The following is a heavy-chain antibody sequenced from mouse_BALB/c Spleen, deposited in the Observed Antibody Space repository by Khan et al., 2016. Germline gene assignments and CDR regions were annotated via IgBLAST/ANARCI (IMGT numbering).Heavy chain of an antibody. CDR1: GFSLTSYG. J-gene: IGHJ2*01. D-gene: IGHD1-1*01. V-gene: IGHV2-2*02. Sequence: QVQLKESGPGLVQPSQSLSITCTVSGFSLTSYGVHWVRQSPGKGLEWLGVIWSGGSTDYNAAFISRLSISKDNSKSQVFFKMNSLQANDTAIYYCARNPYGSTDVDYLGQCTTLTVSS. CDR2: IWSGGST. CDR3: ARNPYGSTDVDY.